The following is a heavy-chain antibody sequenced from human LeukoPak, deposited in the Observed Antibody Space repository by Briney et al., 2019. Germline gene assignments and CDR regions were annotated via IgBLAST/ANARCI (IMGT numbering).Heavy chain of an antibody. CDR1: GGSISRYY. CDR2: IYYSGST. D-gene: IGHD3-22*01. CDR3: ARSYYYDSRGNYYGSLYYFDY. V-gene: IGHV4-59*08. Sequence: PSETLSLTCTVSGGSISRYYWSWIRQPPGKGLEWIGNIYYSGSTNYNPSLKGRLTMSVDTSKNQFSLKLSSVTAADAAAYYCARSYYYDSRGNYYGSLYYFDYWGQGTLVTVSS. J-gene: IGHJ4*02.